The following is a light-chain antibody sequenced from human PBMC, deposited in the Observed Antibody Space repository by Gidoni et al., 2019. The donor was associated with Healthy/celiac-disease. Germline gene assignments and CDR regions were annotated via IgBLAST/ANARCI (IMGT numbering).Light chain of an antibody. CDR3: MQALQTPFT. Sequence: DIVMTQSPLSLSVTPVEPASISCRSSQSLLHSNGYNYLDWYLQKPGQSPQLLIYLGSNRASGVPDRFSGSGSGTDFTLKISRVEAEDVGVYYCMQALQTPFTCGPGTKVDIK. J-gene: IGKJ3*01. CDR2: LGS. CDR1: QSLLHSNGYNY. V-gene: IGKV2-28*01.